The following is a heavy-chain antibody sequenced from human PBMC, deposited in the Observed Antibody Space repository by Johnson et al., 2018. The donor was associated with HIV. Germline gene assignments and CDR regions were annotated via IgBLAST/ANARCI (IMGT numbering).Heavy chain of an antibody. CDR3: ARGGVVHDAFDM. D-gene: IGHD2-2*01. CDR1: GFTFSNFG. CDR2: IWYDGSDK. Sequence: QVQLVESGGGLVQPGRSLRLSCTASGFTFSNFGMHWVRQAPGKGLEWVAVIWYDGSDKYYADPVNGRFTLSRDKSKNTLYLQLSSLRTEDTAVFYCARGGVVHDAFDMWGQGTMVTVSS. J-gene: IGHJ3*02. V-gene: IGHV3-33*01.